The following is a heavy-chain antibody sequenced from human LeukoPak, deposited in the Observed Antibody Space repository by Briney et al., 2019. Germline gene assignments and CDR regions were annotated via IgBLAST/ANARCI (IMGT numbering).Heavy chain of an antibody. J-gene: IGHJ6*02. CDR3: ARETSSSWQYYYYYGMDV. Sequence: ASVKVSCKASGYTFTSYGISWVRQAPGQGLEWMGWISAYNGNTNYAQKLQGRVTMTTDTSTSTAYMELRSLRSDDTAVYYCARETSSSWQYYYYYGMDVCGQGTTVTVSS. CDR1: GYTFTSYG. D-gene: IGHD6-13*01. V-gene: IGHV1-18*01. CDR2: ISAYNGNT.